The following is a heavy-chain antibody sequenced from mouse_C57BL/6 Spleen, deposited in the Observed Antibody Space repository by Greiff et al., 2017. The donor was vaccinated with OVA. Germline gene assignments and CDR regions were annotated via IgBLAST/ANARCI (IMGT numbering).Heavy chain of an antibody. CDR2: ISSGGDYI. CDR1: GFTFSSYA. D-gene: IGHD1-1*01. CDR3: TRDGYYGSSYWYFDV. V-gene: IGHV5-9-1*02. Sequence: EVKVVESGEGLVKPGGSLKLSCAASGFTFSSYAMSWVRQTPEKRLEWVAYISSGGDYIYYADTVKGRFTISRDNARNTLYLQMSSLKSEDTAMYYCTRDGYYGSSYWYFDVWGTGTTVTVSS. J-gene: IGHJ1*03.